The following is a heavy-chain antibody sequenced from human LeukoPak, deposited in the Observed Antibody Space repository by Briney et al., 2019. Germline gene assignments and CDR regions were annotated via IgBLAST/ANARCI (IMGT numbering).Heavy chain of an antibody. D-gene: IGHD6-19*01. Sequence: GGSLRLSCAASGFTFSSYWMSWVRQAPGKGLEWVANIKQDGSEKYYVDSVKGRFTISRDNAKNSLYLQMNSLRAEDTAVYYCARPPQQWLPYYFDYWGQGTLVTVSS. CDR2: IKQDGSEK. J-gene: IGHJ4*02. V-gene: IGHV3-7*01. CDR3: ARPPQQWLPYYFDY. CDR1: GFTFSSYW.